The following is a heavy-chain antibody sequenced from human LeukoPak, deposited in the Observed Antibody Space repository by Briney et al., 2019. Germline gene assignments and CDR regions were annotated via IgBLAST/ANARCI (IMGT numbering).Heavy chain of an antibody. Sequence: PSETLSLTCAVSGGSISSGGYSWSWIRQPPGKGLEWIGYIYHSGSTYYNPSLKSRVTISVDRSKNQFSLKLSSVTAADTAVYYCARFGLRFGFDYWGQGTLVTVSS. CDR1: GGSISSGGYS. D-gene: IGHD5-12*01. V-gene: IGHV4-30-2*01. CDR3: ARFGLRFGFDY. CDR2: IYHSGST. J-gene: IGHJ4*02.